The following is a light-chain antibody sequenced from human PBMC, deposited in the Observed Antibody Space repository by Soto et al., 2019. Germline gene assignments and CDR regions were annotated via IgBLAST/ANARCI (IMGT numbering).Light chain of an antibody. CDR2: GAS. J-gene: IGKJ4*01. CDR3: QHTAA. V-gene: IGKV3-20*01. Sequence: EIVLTQSPGTLSLSPGERATLSCRASQSVSSSYLAWYQQKPGQAPRLFIYGASSRATGIPDRFSGSGSGTDFTLTISRLEPEDFAVYYCQHTAAFGGGTKVEIK. CDR1: QSVSSSY.